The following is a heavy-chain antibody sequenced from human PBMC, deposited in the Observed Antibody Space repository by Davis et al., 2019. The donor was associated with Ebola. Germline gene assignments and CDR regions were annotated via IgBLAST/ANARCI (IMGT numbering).Heavy chain of an antibody. CDR2: IYLDDSHT. CDR3: ARIGCAGGVCQSLSYFDY. CDR1: GYRASNNW. V-gene: IGHV5-51*01. D-gene: IGHD2-8*02. J-gene: IGHJ4*02. Sequence: GESLKISCQGLGYRASNNWLGWVRQTPGKGLEWMGVIYLDDSHTIYSPSFRGQVTFSADKSINTAYLQWSSLKASDTAKYYCARIGCAGGVCQSLSYFDYWGQGSQVTVSS.